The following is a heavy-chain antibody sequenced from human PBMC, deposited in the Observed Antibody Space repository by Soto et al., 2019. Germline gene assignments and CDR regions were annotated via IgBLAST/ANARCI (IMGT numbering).Heavy chain of an antibody. Sequence: EVQLVESGGGLVQPGGSLRLSCVASGFTFSSYDMNWVRQAPGKGLEWVAYISSSGHTIYYADSVKGRFTISRDNAKNSLYLQMNRLRAEDTAVYYCAVGGCSSTRCNKRLQWFDPWGQGNLVTVSS. CDR2: ISSSGHTI. CDR1: GFTFSSYD. CDR3: AVGGCSSTRCNKRLQWFDP. V-gene: IGHV3-48*03. J-gene: IGHJ5*02. D-gene: IGHD2-2*02.